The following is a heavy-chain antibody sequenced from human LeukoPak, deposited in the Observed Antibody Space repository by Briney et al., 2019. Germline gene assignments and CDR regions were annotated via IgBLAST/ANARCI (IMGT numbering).Heavy chain of an antibody. J-gene: IGHJ1*01. V-gene: IGHV3-48*01. CDR1: GFTFSSYS. CDR2: ISSSSSTI. CDR3: ARDLYYYDSSSWSYFQH. Sequence: PGGSLRLSCAASGFTFSSYSMNWVRQAPGKGLEWVLYISSSSSTIYYADSVKGRFTISRDNAKNSLYLQMNSLRAEDTAVYYCARDLYYYDSSSWSYFQHWGQSTLVIVSS. D-gene: IGHD3-22*01.